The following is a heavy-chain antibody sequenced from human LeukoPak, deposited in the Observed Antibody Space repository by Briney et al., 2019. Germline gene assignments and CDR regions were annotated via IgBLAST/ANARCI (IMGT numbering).Heavy chain of an antibody. D-gene: IGHD6-19*01. Sequence: GGSLRLSCAASGFTFSSYGMHWVRQAPGKGLEWVAFIRYDGSNKYYADSVKGRFTISRDNSKNTLYLQMNSLRAEDTAVYYCARGSSGWYGGAFDIWGQGTMVTVSS. CDR1: GFTFSSYG. CDR3: ARGSSGWYGGAFDI. CDR2: IRYDGSNK. J-gene: IGHJ3*02. V-gene: IGHV3-30*02.